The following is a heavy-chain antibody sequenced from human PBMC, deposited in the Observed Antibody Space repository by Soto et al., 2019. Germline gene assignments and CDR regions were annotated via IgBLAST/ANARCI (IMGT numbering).Heavy chain of an antibody. CDR2: IDPSDSYT. Sequence: PGESLKISCKGSGYSFTSYWISWVRQMPGKGLEWMGRIDPSDSYTNYSPSFQGHVTISADKSISTAYLQWSSLKASDTAMYYCSRERYYYDSSGYYHSYGMDVWGQGTTVTVSS. CDR1: GYSFTSYW. CDR3: SRERYYYDSSGYYHSYGMDV. V-gene: IGHV5-10-1*01. J-gene: IGHJ6*02. D-gene: IGHD3-22*01.